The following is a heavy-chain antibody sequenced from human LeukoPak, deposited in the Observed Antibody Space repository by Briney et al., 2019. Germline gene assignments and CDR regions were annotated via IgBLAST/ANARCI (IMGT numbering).Heavy chain of an antibody. CDR1: GGSISSYY. J-gene: IGHJ6*03. Sequence: PSETLSLTCPVSGGSISSYYWSWIRQPPGKGLEWIGYIYYSGSTNYNPSLKSRVTISVDTSKNQFSLKLSSVTAADTAVYYCARLSFFPYYYYMDVWGKGTTVTISS. V-gene: IGHV4-59*01. CDR2: IYYSGST. D-gene: IGHD2/OR15-2a*01. CDR3: ARLSFFPYYYYMDV.